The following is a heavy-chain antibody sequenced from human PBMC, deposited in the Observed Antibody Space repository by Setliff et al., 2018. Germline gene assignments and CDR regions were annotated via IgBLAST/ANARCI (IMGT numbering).Heavy chain of an antibody. Sequence: PSETLSLTCTVSGGSISSHYWSWIRQPPGKGLEWIGSIYYSGSTNYNPSLKSRVTIPVDTSKNQFSLKLSSVTAADTAVYYCARATATFNYWGQGTLVTVSS. CDR1: GGSISSHY. J-gene: IGHJ4*02. V-gene: IGHV4-59*11. CDR3: ARATATFNY. CDR2: IYYSGST. D-gene: IGHD5-18*01.